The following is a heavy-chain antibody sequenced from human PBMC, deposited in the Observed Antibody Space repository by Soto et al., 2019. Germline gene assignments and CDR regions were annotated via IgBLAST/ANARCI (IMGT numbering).Heavy chain of an antibody. CDR2: IYYSGST. V-gene: IGHV4-61*08. D-gene: IGHD5-18*01. CDR1: GGSVSSGDYY. J-gene: IGHJ5*02. CDR3: ARIPVDTYMINWFDP. Sequence: SETLSLTCTVSGGSVSSGDYYWSWIRQPPGKGLEWIGYIYYSGSTNYDPSLKSRVSISLDTSKNQFSLRLTSVTAADTAVYYCARIPVDTYMINWFDPWGQGTLVTVSS.